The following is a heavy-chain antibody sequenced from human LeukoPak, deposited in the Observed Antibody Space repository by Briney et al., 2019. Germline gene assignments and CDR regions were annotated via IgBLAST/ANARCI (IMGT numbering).Heavy chain of an antibody. CDR2: ISGSGGSP. CDR3: AKSPVPDIAMVTLDY. J-gene: IGHJ4*02. D-gene: IGHD5-18*01. V-gene: IGHV3-23*01. CDR1: RFTFSSYA. Sequence: GGSLRLSCAASRFTFSSYAMSWVRQAPGRGLEWVSAISGSGGSPHSADSVKGRFTISRDNSKNTPYLQMNSLRAEDTAVYYCAKSPVPDIAMVTLDYWGQGTLVTVSS.